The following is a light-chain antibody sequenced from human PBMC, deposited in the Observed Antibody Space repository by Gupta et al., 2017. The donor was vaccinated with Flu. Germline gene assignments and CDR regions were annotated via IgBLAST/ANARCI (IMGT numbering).Light chain of an antibody. CDR1: QSIGTD. CDR3: QQYDRTPRT. J-gene: IGKJ1*01. V-gene: IGKV1-39*01. Sequence: DIQMTQSPSSLSASVGDRVTIPCRASQSIGTDLHWYQQKPGKAPKLLISAASSLQSGVPSRFSGSRSGTDFTLTVSDLQPEDIATYYCQQYDRTPRTFGQGTKVEI. CDR2: AAS.